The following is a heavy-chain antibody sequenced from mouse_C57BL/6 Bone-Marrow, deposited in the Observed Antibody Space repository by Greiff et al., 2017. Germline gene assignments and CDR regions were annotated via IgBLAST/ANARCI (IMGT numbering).Heavy chain of an antibody. CDR3: ARDDGYYDY. Sequence: EVQLQQSGAELMKPGASVKLSCKATGYTFTGYNMHWVKQSHGKSLEWIGYINPNNGGTSYNQKFKGKATLTVNKSSSTAYMELRSLTSEDSAVYYCARDDGYYDYWGQGTTLTVSS. J-gene: IGHJ2*01. CDR1: GYTFTGYN. D-gene: IGHD2-3*01. V-gene: IGHV1-22*01. CDR2: INPNNGGT.